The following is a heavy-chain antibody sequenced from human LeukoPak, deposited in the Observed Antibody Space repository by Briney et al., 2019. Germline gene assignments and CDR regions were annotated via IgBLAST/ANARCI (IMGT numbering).Heavy chain of an antibody. J-gene: IGHJ4*02. Sequence: GGSLKLSCAASGFTFSSYWVHWVRQAPGRGLVWVSRINPDGSTTNYADSVKGRFTISRDNAKNTLYLQMNSLRAEDTAVYYCATAGNYRFDYWGQGTLVTVSS. D-gene: IGHD1-7*01. CDR1: GFTFSSYW. CDR2: INPDGSTT. V-gene: IGHV3-74*01. CDR3: ATAGNYRFDY.